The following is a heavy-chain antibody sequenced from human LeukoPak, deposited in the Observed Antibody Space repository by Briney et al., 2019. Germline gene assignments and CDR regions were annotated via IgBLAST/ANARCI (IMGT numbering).Heavy chain of an antibody. V-gene: IGHV4-59*01. CDR2: IYYSGST. D-gene: IGHD2-15*01. CDR3: ARVVVVAATGRDYYYYGMDV. Sequence: SETLSLTCTVSGGSISSYYWSWTRQPPGKGLEWIGYIYYSGSTDYNPSLKSRVTISVDTSKNQFSLKLSSVTAADTAVYYCARVVVVAATGRDYYYYGMDVWGQGTTVTVSS. CDR1: GGSISSYY. J-gene: IGHJ6*02.